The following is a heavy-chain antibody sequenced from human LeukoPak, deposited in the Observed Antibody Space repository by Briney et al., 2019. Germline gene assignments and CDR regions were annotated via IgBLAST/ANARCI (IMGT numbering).Heavy chain of an antibody. CDR2: ISAYNGNT. J-gene: IGHJ4*02. V-gene: IGHV1-18*01. CDR3: AGLVGRYSSGLYYYYFDY. Sequence: ASVKVSCKASGYTFTSYGISWVRQAPGQGLEWMGWISAYNGNTNYAQKLQGRVTMTTDTSTSTAYMELRSLRSDDTAVYYCAGLVGRYSSGLYYYYFDYWGQGTLVTVSS. D-gene: IGHD3-22*01. CDR1: GYTFTSYG.